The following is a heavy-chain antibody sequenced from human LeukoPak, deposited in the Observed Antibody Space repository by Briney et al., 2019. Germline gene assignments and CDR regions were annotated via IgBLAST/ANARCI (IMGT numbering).Heavy chain of an antibody. D-gene: IGHD3-22*01. Sequence: ASVKVSCKASGYSFSDYCMHWVRQAPGQGLEWMGWINPNTGGTNSAQKFQGGVTMTTDTSISTAFMELSRLRSDDTAVYYCARDRYSDTSGPDYWGQGTLVTVSS. CDR3: ARDRYSDTSGPDY. CDR1: GYSFSDYC. J-gene: IGHJ4*02. CDR2: INPNTGGT. V-gene: IGHV1-2*02.